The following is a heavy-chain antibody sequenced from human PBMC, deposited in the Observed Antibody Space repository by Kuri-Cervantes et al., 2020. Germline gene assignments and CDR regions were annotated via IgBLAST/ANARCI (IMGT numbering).Heavy chain of an antibody. J-gene: IGHJ5*02. CDR1: GYSISSGYY. CDR3: ARQKRPGIAAAGTFS. Sequence: SETLSLTCAVSGYSISSGYYWGWIRQPPGKGLEWIGEINHSGSTNYNPSLKSRVTISVDTSKNQFSLKLSSVTAADTAVYYCARQKRPGIAAAGTFSWGQGTLVTVSS. D-gene: IGHD6-13*01. V-gene: IGHV4-38-2*01. CDR2: INHSGST.